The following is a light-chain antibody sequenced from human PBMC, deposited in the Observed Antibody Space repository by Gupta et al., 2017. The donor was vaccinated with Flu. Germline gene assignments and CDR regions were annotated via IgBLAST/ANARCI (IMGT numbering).Light chain of an antibody. CDR2: DAS. J-gene: IGKJ4*01. Sequence: VLTLSLGTLSLSPGERAILSCRASQSVSSSYLAWYQQKPGQAPRLLIYDASSRATSIPDRFSGSGSGTDFTLTISRLEPEDFAVYYCQQYGSSPLTFGGGTKVEIK. V-gene: IGKV3-20*01. CDR1: QSVSSSY. CDR3: QQYGSSPLT.